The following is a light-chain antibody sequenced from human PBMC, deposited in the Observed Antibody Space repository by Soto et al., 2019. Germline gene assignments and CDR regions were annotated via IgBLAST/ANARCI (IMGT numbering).Light chain of an antibody. CDR2: DVS. CDR1: SSDVGGYNY. Sequence: QSVLTQPASVSGSPGQSITISCTGTSSDVGGYNYVSWYQQHPGKAPKFMIYDVSSRPSGVSNRFSGSKSGNTASLTISGLQAEDEDDYYCCSYTTSNTRQIVFGTGTKVTVL. CDR3: CSYTTSNTRQIV. V-gene: IGLV2-14*03. J-gene: IGLJ1*01.